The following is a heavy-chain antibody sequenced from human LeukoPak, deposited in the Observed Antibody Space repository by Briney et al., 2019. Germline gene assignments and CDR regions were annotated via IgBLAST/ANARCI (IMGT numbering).Heavy chain of an antibody. Sequence: SETLSLTCTVSGGSISSRNYYWGWIRQPPGKGLEWIGYIYYSGSTYYNPSLKSRVTISVDTSKNQFSLKLSSVTAADTAVYYCARVIWYYYDTSAYFFDYWGQGTLVTVSS. J-gene: IGHJ4*02. V-gene: IGHV4-39*07. CDR1: GGSISSRNYY. CDR2: IYYSGST. CDR3: ARVIWYYYDTSAYFFDY. D-gene: IGHD3-22*01.